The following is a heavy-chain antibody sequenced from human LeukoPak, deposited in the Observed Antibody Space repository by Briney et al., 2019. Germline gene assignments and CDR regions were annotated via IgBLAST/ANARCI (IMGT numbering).Heavy chain of an antibody. CDR1: GDSINSGSYY. J-gene: IGHJ4*02. D-gene: IGHD4-17*01. Sequence: PSETLSLTCTVSGDSINSGSYYWSWIRQPAGKGLEWIGRIYSSGDTNYNPSLKSRVTISVDTSKNQFSLKLNSVTAADTAVYYCARVGSGDHGDYFDYWGQGTLVTVSS. CDR3: ARVGSGDHGDYFDY. V-gene: IGHV4-61*02. CDR2: IYSSGDT.